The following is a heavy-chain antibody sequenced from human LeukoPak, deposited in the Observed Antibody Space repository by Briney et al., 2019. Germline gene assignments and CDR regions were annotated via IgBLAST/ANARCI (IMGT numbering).Heavy chain of an antibody. D-gene: IGHD1-26*01. Sequence: GGSLRLSCAASGFTFSSYWMGWVREAPGKGLEWVANIKQDGSEKYYVDSVKGRFTISRDNAKNSLYLQMNSLRAEDTAVYYCARDVELLYFDYWGQGTLVTVSS. CDR1: GFTFSSYW. CDR3: ARDVELLYFDY. V-gene: IGHV3-7*01. CDR2: IKQDGSEK. J-gene: IGHJ4*02.